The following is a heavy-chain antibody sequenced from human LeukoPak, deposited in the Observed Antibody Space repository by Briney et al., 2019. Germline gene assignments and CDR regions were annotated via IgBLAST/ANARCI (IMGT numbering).Heavy chain of an antibody. CDR2: ISAYNGNT. CDR3: ARVSTGYYYYYYMDV. CDR1: GYTFTSCG. V-gene: IGHV1-18*01. Sequence: ASVKVSCKASGYTFTSCGISWVRQAPGQGLEWMGWISAYNGNTNYAQKLQGRVTMTTDTSTSTGYMELRSLRSDDTAVYYCARVSTGYYYYYYMDVWGKGTTVTVSS. J-gene: IGHJ6*03.